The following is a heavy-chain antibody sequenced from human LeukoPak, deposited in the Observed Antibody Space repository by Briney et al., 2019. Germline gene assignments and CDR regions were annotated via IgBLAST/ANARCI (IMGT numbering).Heavy chain of an antibody. CDR2: ISSSSSYI. J-gene: IGHJ6*02. V-gene: IGHV3-21*01. CDR3: ANFWGLRFLEWLPYGMDV. Sequence: PGGSLRLSCAASGFTFSSYSMNWVRQAPGKGLEWVSSISSSSSYIYYADSVKGRFTISRDNAKNSLYLQMNSLRAEDTAVYYCANFWGLRFLEWLPYGMDVWGQGTTVTVSS. CDR1: GFTFSSYS. D-gene: IGHD3-3*01.